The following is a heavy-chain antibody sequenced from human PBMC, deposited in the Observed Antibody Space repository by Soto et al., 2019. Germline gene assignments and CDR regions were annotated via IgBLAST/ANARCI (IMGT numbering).Heavy chain of an antibody. Sequence: ASVKVSCKASGYTFTSYGISWVRQAPGQGLEWMGWISAYNGNTNYAQKLQGRVTMTTDTSTSTAYMELRSLRSDDTAVYYCARDLGLLWPNGWFDPWGQGTLVTVSS. CDR1: GYTFTSYG. CDR2: ISAYNGNT. D-gene: IGHD3-10*01. CDR3: ARDLGLLWPNGWFDP. V-gene: IGHV1-18*01. J-gene: IGHJ5*02.